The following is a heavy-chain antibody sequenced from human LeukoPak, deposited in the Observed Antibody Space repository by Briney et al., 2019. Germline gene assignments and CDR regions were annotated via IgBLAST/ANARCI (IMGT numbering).Heavy chain of an antibody. D-gene: IGHD1-14*01. CDR2: INDSGSV. Sequence: PSETLSDSCAVYSGSFSGYYWSWIRQPPGKGLEWIGEINDSGSVNCNPSLKNRVTLSVDTSKNQFSLRLSSVAAADTAVYYCARGRYESTRLSAYYFYYMHIWGKGTTDTVSS. CDR3: ARGRYESTRLSAYYFYYMHI. J-gene: IGHJ6*03. V-gene: IGHV4-34*01. CDR1: SGSFSGYY.